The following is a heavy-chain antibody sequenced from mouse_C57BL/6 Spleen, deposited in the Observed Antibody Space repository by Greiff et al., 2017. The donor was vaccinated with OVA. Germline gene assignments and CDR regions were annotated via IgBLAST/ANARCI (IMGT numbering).Heavy chain of an antibody. Sequence: QVQLVESGPGLVQPSQSLYITCTVSGFSLTSYGVHWVRQSPGKGLEWLGVIWSCGSTDYNAAFISRLSISKDNSKSQVFFKMNSLQADDTAIYYCARSDGYGFAYWGQGTLVTVSA. CDR1: GFSLTSYG. D-gene: IGHD2-3*01. J-gene: IGHJ3*01. V-gene: IGHV2-2*01. CDR2: IWSCGST. CDR3: ARSDGYGFAY.